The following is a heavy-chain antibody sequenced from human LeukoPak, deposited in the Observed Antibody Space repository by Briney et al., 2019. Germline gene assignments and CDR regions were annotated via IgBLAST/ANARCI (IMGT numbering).Heavy chain of an antibody. V-gene: IGHV1-69*13. CDR3: AIQRIVQNWFDP. CDR1: GGTFSSYA. Sequence: SVKVSCKASGGTFSSYALNWVRQAPGQGLEWMGGIIPIFGTANYAQKFQGRVTITADESTSTAYMELSSLRSEDTAVYYCAIQRIVQNWFDPWGQGTLSPSPQ. D-gene: IGHD2/OR15-2a*01. J-gene: IGHJ5*02. CDR2: IIPIFGTA.